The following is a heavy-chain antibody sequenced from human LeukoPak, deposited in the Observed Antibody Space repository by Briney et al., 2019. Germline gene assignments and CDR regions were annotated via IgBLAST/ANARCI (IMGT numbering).Heavy chain of an antibody. CDR1: GFTFDDYA. Sequence: GGSLRLSCAASGFTFDDYAMHWVRQAPGKGLEWVSGISWNSGSIGYADSVKGRFTISRDNAKNSLYLQMNSLRAEDTALYYCARPGGNFYFDYWGQGTLVTVSS. CDR2: ISWNSGSI. V-gene: IGHV3-9*01. CDR3: ARPGGNFYFDY. J-gene: IGHJ4*02. D-gene: IGHD4-23*01.